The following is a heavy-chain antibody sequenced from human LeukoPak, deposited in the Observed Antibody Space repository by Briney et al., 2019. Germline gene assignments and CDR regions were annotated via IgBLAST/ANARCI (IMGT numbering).Heavy chain of an antibody. Sequence: GASVKVSCKASGYTFTGYYMHWVRQAPGQGLEWMGWINPNSGGTNYAQKFQGRVTMTRDTSISTAYMELSRLRSDDTAVYYCARDLQLRPTTEYFQHWGQGTLVTVSS. CDR2: INPNSGGT. J-gene: IGHJ1*01. CDR1: GYTFTGYY. V-gene: IGHV1-2*02. D-gene: IGHD5-24*01. CDR3: ARDLQLRPTTEYFQH.